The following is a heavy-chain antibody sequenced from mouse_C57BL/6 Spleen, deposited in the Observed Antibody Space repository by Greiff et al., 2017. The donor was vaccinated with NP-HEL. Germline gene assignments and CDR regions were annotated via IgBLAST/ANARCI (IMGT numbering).Heavy chain of an antibody. D-gene: IGHD1-1*01. Sequence: QVQLQQPGAELVKPGASVKLSCKASGYTFTSYWMHWVKQRPGRGLEWIGRIDPNSGGTKYNEKFKSKATLTVDKPSSTAYMQLSSLTSEDSAVYYCARCYNGSSYGGNYFDYWGQGTTLTVSS. CDR1: GYTFTSYW. J-gene: IGHJ2*01. CDR2: IDPNSGGT. V-gene: IGHV1-72*01. CDR3: ARCYNGSSYGGNYFDY.